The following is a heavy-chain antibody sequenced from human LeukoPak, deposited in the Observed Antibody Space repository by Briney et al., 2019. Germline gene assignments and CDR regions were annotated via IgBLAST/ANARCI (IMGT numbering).Heavy chain of an antibody. D-gene: IGHD5-18*01. Sequence: GGSLRLSCAASGFTFSTYEMSWVRQAPGKGLEWVSYVSSSSSYIYYVDSVKGRFTISRDNAKNSLYLQMNSLRAEDTAVYYCARDRSYGHFDYWGQGTLVTVSS. V-gene: IGHV3-21*01. CDR2: VSSSSSYI. CDR3: ARDRSYGHFDY. J-gene: IGHJ4*02. CDR1: GFTFSTYE.